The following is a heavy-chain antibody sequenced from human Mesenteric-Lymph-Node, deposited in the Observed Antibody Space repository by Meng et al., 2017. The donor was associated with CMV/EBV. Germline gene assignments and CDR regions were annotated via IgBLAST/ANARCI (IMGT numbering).Heavy chain of an antibody. CDR2: MYYSGST. J-gene: IGHJ6*02. V-gene: IGHV4-39*07. CDR3: ASLSMVRGVIPSGDV. D-gene: IGHD3-10*01. Sequence: SETLSLTCTVSGGSISRTSYYWGWIRQPPGKGLEWIGSMYYSGSTYYNPSLKSRVTLSLDTSNNQFSLKLSSVTAADTAVYYCASLSMVRGVIPSGDVWGLGTAVTVSS. CDR1: GGSISRTSYY.